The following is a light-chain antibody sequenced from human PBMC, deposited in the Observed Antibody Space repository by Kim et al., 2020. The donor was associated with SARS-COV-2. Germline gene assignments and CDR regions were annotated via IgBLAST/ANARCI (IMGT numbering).Light chain of an antibody. CDR2: GIS. CDR3: QQYNTLRT. V-gene: IGKV3-20*01. J-gene: IGKJ1*01. Sequence: EIVLTQSPGTLSLSPGERATLSCRASQTLTRNYLAWYQRKPGQAPRLLIYGISTRATGIPDRFSGSGSGTDFTLTISRLEPEGFAVYYCQQYNTLRTFGQGTKVDIK. CDR1: QTLTRNY.